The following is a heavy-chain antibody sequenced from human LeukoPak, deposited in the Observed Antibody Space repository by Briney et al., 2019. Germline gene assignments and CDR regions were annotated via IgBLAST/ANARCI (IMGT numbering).Heavy chain of an antibody. D-gene: IGHD6-19*01. V-gene: IGHV1-69*13. CDR1: GGTFSSYA. CDR3: ARDLPRRIAVAGTDDYYYGMDV. J-gene: IGHJ6*02. Sequence: ASVKVSCTASGGTFSSYAISWVRQAPGQGLEWMGGIIPIFGTANYAQKFQGRVTITADESTSTAYMELSSLRSEDTAVYYCARDLPRRIAVAGTDDYYYGMDVWGQGTTVTVSS. CDR2: IIPIFGTA.